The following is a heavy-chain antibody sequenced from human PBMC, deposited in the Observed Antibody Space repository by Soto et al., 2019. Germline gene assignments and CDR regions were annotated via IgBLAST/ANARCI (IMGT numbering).Heavy chain of an antibody. CDR2: IYYSGRT. D-gene: IGHD5-18*01. Sequence: SETLSLTCTVSGGSISSGGYYWSWIRHHPGKGLEWIGYIYYSGRTYYNPSLKSRVTISVDTSKNQFSLKLSSVTAADTAVYYYARRYGSCFDYWGQGTLVTVSS. J-gene: IGHJ4*02. V-gene: IGHV4-31*03. CDR3: ARRYGSCFDY. CDR1: GGSISSGGYY.